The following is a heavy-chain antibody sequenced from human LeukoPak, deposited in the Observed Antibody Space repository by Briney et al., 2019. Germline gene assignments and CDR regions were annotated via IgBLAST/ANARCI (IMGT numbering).Heavy chain of an antibody. CDR3: ARDRSVVAAVNWFDP. CDR1: GGSISSYY. Sequence: PSETLSLTCTVSGGSISSYYWSWIRQPPGKGLEWIGYIYYSGSTNYNPSLKSRVTISVDTSKNQFSLKLSSVPAADTAVYYCARDRSVVAAVNWFDPWGQGTLVTVSS. D-gene: IGHD2-15*01. V-gene: IGHV4-59*01. CDR2: IYYSGST. J-gene: IGHJ5*02.